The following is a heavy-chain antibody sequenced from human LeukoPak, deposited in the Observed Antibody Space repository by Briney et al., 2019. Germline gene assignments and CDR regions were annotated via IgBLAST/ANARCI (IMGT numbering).Heavy chain of an antibody. Sequence: GGSLRLSCAASGFTFSSYSMNWVRQAPGKGLEWVSSISSSSNYIHYADSVKGRFTISRDNAKNSLYLQMNSLRAEDTAVYYCARAKRGSYNAFDIWGQGTMVTVSS. CDR1: GFTFSSYS. D-gene: IGHD1-26*01. J-gene: IGHJ3*02. CDR2: ISSSSNYI. V-gene: IGHV3-21*01. CDR3: ARAKRGSYNAFDI.